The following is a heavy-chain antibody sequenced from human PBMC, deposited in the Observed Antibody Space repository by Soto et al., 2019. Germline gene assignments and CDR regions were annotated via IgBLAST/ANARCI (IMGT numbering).Heavy chain of an antibody. D-gene: IGHD5-12*01. Sequence: SETLSLTCTVSGGSISSYYWSWIRQPPGKGLVWIGYIYYSGSTNYNPSLKSRVTISVDTSKNQFSLKLSSVTAADTAVYYCAQGLVGRGNWFDPWGQGTLVTVSS. CDR1: GGSISSYY. V-gene: IGHV4-59*01. CDR3: AQGLVGRGNWFDP. J-gene: IGHJ5*02. CDR2: IYYSGST.